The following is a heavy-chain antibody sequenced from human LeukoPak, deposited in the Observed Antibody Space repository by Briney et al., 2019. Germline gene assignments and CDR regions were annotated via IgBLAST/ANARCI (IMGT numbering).Heavy chain of an antibody. V-gene: IGHV4-31*03. CDR1: GGSINSGDYY. CDR2: IYYRGNT. CDR3: ARGPPLAGRRFDS. D-gene: IGHD6-19*01. J-gene: IGHJ4*02. Sequence: SETLSLTCTVSGGSINSGDYYWSWIRQHPEKGLEWVGYIYYRGNTYYSPSPSLKSRVTISLDTSKNQFSLSLSSVTAADTAVYYCARGPPLAGRRFDSWGQGTLVTVSS.